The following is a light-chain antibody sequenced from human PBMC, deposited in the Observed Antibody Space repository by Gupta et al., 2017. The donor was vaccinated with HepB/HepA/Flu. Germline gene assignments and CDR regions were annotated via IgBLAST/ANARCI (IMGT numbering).Light chain of an antibody. CDR3: AAWDDSLSGLV. CDR1: SSNIGSNY. V-gene: IGLV1-47*01. CDR2: RNN. J-gene: IGLJ3*02. Sequence: QSVLTQPPSASGPPGQRVTISCSGSSSNIGSNYVYWYQQLPGTAPKVLIYRNNQRPSGVPDRCSGSKSGTSASLAISGLRSEDEADYYCAAWDDSLSGLVFGGGTKLTVL.